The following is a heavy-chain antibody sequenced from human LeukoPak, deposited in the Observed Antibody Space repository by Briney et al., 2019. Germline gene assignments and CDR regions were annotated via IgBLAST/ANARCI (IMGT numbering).Heavy chain of an antibody. CDR3: AREGSGYEDGFDI. CDR1: GFRFSGYW. D-gene: IGHD5-12*01. Sequence: PGGSLRLSCAASGFRFSGYWMHWVRQASGKGLVWVSRIDSDGRSTTYADSVKGQATVSGDNAKNTLYLQMNSLRAEDTAVYYCAREGSGYEDGFDIWGQGTVVSVSS. CDR2: IDSDGRST. J-gene: IGHJ3*02. V-gene: IGHV3-74*01.